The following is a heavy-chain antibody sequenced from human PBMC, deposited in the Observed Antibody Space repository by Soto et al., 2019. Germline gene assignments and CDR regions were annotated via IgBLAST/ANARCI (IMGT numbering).Heavy chain of an antibody. CDR1: GGTFSSYA. D-gene: IGHD4-17*01. CDR3: ARGRMIRPIHDYGDYEPALDAFDI. J-gene: IGHJ3*02. V-gene: IGHV1-69*01. CDR2: IIPIFGTA. Sequence: QVQLVQSGAEVKKPGSSVKVSCKASGGTFSSYAISWVRQAPGQGLEWMGGIIPIFGTANYAQKFQGRVTITADESTITAYMELSSLRSEDTAVYYCARGRMIRPIHDYGDYEPALDAFDIWGQGTMVTVSS.